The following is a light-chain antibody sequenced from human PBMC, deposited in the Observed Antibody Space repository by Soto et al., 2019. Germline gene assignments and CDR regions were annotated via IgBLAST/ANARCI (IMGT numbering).Light chain of an antibody. CDR1: SSDVGGYNY. CDR3: SSYTTSNTRQIV. J-gene: IGLJ1*01. V-gene: IGLV2-14*01. CDR2: EVT. Sequence: QSVLTQPASVSGSPGQSITISCTGTSSDVGGYNYVSWYQHHPGKAPKLIIYEVTNRPSGVSNPFSGSKSGNTASLTISGLQPEDEADYYCSSYTTSNTRQIVFGTGTKVT.